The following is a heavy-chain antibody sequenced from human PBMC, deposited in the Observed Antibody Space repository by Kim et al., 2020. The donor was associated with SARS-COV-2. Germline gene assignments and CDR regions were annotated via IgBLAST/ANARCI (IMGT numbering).Heavy chain of an antibody. J-gene: IGHJ4*02. V-gene: IGHV1-69*13. CDR2: IIPIFGTA. D-gene: IGHD6-19*01. CDR3: ARGAVAGTLRSDY. Sequence: SVKVSCKASGGTVSSYAISWVRQAPGQGLEWMGGIIPIFGTANYAQKFQGRVTITADESTSTAYMELSSLRSEDTAVYYCARGAVAGTLRSDYWGQGTLVTVSS. CDR1: GGTVSSYA.